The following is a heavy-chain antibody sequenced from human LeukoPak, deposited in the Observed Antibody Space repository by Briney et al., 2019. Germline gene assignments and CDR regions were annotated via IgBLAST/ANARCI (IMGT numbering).Heavy chain of an antibody. Sequence: PGGSLRLSCAASGFTFSSYSMNWVRQAPGKGLEWVSSISSSSSYIYYADSVKGRFTISRDNSKNTLYLQMNSLRAEDTAVYYCAQEDQLPGDYWGQGTLVTVSS. V-gene: IGHV3-21*04. J-gene: IGHJ4*02. D-gene: IGHD6-6*01. CDR3: AQEDQLPGDY. CDR1: GFTFSSYS. CDR2: ISSSSSYI.